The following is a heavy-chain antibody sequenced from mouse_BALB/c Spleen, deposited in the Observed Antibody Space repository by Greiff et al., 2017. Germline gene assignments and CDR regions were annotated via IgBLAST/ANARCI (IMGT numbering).Heavy chain of an antibody. V-gene: IGHV5-17*02. D-gene: IGHD2-14*01. CDR3: ARSVGYRYDVWFAY. CDR2: ISSGSSTI. J-gene: IGHJ3*01. CDR1: GFTFSSFG. Sequence: DVKLVESGGGLVQPGGSRKLSCAASGFTFSSFGMHWVRQAPEKGLEWVAYISSGSSTIYYADTVKGRFTISRDNPKNTLFLQMTSLRSEDTAMYYCARSVGYRYDVWFAYWGQGTLVTVSA.